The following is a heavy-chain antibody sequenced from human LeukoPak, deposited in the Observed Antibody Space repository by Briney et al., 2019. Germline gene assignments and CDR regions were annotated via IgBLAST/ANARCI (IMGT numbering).Heavy chain of an antibody. D-gene: IGHD1-26*01. CDR2: INPDGSTI. V-gene: IGHV3-7*01. Sequence: GGSLRLSCAASGFSFSTSWMTWVRQAPGKGLDWLGNINPDGSTINYVDSVKGRFTFSRDNAKNSLYLQMNSLRAEDTAVFFCARDSAFNAFDIWGQGTMVTVSS. CDR3: ARDSAFNAFDI. J-gene: IGHJ3*02. CDR1: GFSFSTSW.